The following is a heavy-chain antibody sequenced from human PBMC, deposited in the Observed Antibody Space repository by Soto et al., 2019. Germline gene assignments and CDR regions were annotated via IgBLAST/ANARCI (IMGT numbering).Heavy chain of an antibody. Sequence: GGSLRLSCAASGFTFSDYYMSWVRQAPGKGLEWVSYFSSRSNYTTYADSVKRRFIISRDNVRNSLFLEMNSLRVEDTAIYYCARHWGSSSWEPFDFWGQGTLVTVSS. CDR1: GFTFSDYY. V-gene: IGHV3-11*06. D-gene: IGHD6-13*01. CDR3: ARHWGSSSWEPFDF. CDR2: FSSRSNYT. J-gene: IGHJ4*02.